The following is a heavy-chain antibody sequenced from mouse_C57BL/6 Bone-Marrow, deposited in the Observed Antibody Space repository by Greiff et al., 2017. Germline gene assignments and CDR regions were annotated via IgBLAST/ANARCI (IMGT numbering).Heavy chain of an antibody. J-gene: IGHJ4*01. Sequence: EVQLQQSGAELVRPGASVKLSCTASGFNINDYYMHWVKQRPEQFLAWIGRIDPEDGDTEYAPKFQGKATMTADTSSNTAYLQLSSLTSEDTAVYYCTTLPYYYAMDYWGQGTSVTVSS. CDR3: TTLPYYYAMDY. CDR1: GFNINDYY. CDR2: IDPEDGDT. D-gene: IGHD5-1*01. V-gene: IGHV14-1*01.